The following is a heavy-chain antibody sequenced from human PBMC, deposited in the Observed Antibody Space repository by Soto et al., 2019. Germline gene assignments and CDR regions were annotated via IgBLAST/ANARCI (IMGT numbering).Heavy chain of an antibody. Sequence: SETLSLTCTVSGGSISSYYWSWIRQPPGKGLEWIGYIYYSGSTNYNPSLKSRVTISVDTSKNQFSLKLSSVTAADTAVYYCARRRGRTFDYWGQGTLVTVSS. V-gene: IGHV4-59*08. D-gene: IGHD2-15*01. CDR2: IYYSGST. J-gene: IGHJ4*02. CDR3: ARRRGRTFDY. CDR1: GGSISSYY.